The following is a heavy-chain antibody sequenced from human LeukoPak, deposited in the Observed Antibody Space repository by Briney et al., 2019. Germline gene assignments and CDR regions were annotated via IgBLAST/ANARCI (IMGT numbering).Heavy chain of an antibody. CDR3: ARGYLAEYSYAFDI. CDR1: GGTFSSYA. J-gene: IGHJ3*02. CDR2: IIPIFGTA. V-gene: IGHV1-69*05. Sequence: ASVKVSCKASGGTFSSYAISWVRQAPGQGLEWMGGIIPIFGTANYAQKFQGRVTITTDESTSTAYMELSSLRSEDTAVYYCARGYLAEYSYAFDIWGQGTMVTVSS. D-gene: IGHD5-18*01.